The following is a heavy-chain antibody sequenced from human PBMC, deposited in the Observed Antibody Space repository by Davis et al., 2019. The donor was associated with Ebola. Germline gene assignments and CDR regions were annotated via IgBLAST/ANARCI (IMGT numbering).Heavy chain of an antibody. D-gene: IGHD3-10*01. V-gene: IGHV3-23*01. Sequence: GGSLRLFCAASGFTFSSYAMSWVRQAPGKGLDWVSVISGSGGSTYYADSVKGRFTISRDNSKNTLYLQMNSLRAEDTAVYYCARDLRGSGSFWKSYYYYGMDVWGQGTTVTVSS. CDR2: ISGSGGST. J-gene: IGHJ6*02. CDR3: ARDLRGSGSFWKSYYYYGMDV. CDR1: GFTFSSYA.